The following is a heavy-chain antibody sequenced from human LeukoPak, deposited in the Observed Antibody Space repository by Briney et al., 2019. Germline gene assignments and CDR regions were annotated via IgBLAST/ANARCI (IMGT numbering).Heavy chain of an antibody. CDR3: AREDSSGYYPNFDY. D-gene: IGHD3-22*01. J-gene: IGHJ4*02. Sequence: PGGSLRLSCAASGFTFSSYAMHWVRQAPGKGLEWVAVISYDGSNKYYADSVKGRFTISRDNSKNTLYLQMNSLRAEDTAVYYCAREDSSGYYPNFDYWGQGTLVTVSS. CDR2: ISYDGSNK. CDR1: GFTFSSYA. V-gene: IGHV3-30*01.